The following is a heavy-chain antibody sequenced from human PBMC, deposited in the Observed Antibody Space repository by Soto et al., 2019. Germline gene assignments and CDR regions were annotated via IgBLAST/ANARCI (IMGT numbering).Heavy chain of an antibody. J-gene: IGHJ3*02. CDR3: ASFDPGDAFDI. Sequence: QVQLVQSGAEVQKPGASVKVSCKASGYTFTGYYMHWVRQAPGQGLEWMGWINPNSGGTNDAQKFQGWVTMTRDTSISTAYMELSRLRSDDTAGYYCASFDPGDAFDIWGQGTMVTVSS. V-gene: IGHV1-2*04. CDR2: INPNSGGT. CDR1: GYTFTGYY. D-gene: IGHD3-9*01.